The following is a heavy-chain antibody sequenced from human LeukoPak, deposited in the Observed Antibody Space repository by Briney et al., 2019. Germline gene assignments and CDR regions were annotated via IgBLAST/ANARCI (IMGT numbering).Heavy chain of an antibody. CDR2: INTYTGNP. CDR3: ARWDYDSSGYALYYFDY. CDR1: GYTFTGYY. D-gene: IGHD3-22*01. Sequence: ASVKVSCKASGYTFTGYYMHWVRQAPGQGLEWMGWINTYTGNPTYAQGFTGRFVFSLDTSVSTAYLQISSLKAEDTAVYYCARWDYDSSGYALYYFDYWGQGTLVTVSS. J-gene: IGHJ4*02. V-gene: IGHV7-4-1*02.